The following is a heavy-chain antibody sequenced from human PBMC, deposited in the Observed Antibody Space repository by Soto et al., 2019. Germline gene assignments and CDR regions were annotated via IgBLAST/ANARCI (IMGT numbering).Heavy chain of an antibody. V-gene: IGHV3-23*01. CDR3: AKVISDYIWGSSLDY. CDR2: ISGSGGSS. CDR1: GFTFSKYA. Sequence: GGSLRLSCAVSGFTFSKYAMSWVRQAPGKGLEWVSVISGSGGSSYYADSVKGRFTISRDNSKNTLYLEMNTLRAEDSAIYYCAKVISDYIWGSSLDYWGQGTLVTVSS. D-gene: IGHD3-16*01. J-gene: IGHJ4*02.